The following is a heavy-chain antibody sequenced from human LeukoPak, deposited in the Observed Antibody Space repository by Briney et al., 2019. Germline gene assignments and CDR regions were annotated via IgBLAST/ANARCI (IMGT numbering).Heavy chain of an antibody. J-gene: IGHJ5*02. Sequence: PSETLSLTCTVSGGSISSYYWSWIRQPPGKGLEWIGSIYHSGSTYYNPSLKSRVTISVDTSKNQFSLKLSSVTAADTAVYYCARVPGGAGNWFDPWGQGTLVTVSS. CDR2: IYHSGST. CDR1: GGSISSYY. CDR3: ARVPGGAGNWFDP. V-gene: IGHV4-38-2*02. D-gene: IGHD3-16*01.